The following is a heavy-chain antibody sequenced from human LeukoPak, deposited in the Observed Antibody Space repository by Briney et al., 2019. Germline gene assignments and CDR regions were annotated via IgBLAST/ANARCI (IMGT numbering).Heavy chain of an antibody. V-gene: IGHV4-31*03. D-gene: IGHD2-15*01. J-gene: IGHJ6*02. CDR3: ARDVVAAYYYYGMDV. Sequence: SETLSLTCTVSGGSISSGGYYWSWIRQHPGKGLEWIGYIYYSGSTYYNPSLKSRVTISVDTSKNQFSLKLSSVTAADTAVYYCARDVVAAYYYYGMDVWGQGTTVTVSS. CDR2: IYYSGST. CDR1: GGSISSGGYY.